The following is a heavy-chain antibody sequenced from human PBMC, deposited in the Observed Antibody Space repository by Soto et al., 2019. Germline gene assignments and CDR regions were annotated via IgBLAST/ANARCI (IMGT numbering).Heavy chain of an antibody. CDR3: ARESLAGRRNYYYYYGMDV. J-gene: IGHJ6*02. D-gene: IGHD3-10*01. CDR2: IYHSGST. V-gene: IGHV4-30-2*01. CDR1: GGSISSGGYS. Sequence: PSETLSLTCAVSGGSISSGGYSWSWIRQPPGKGLEWIGYIYHSGSTYYNPSLKSRVTISVDRSKNQFSLKLSSVTAADTAVYYCARESLAGRRNYYYYYGMDVWGQGTTVNVSS.